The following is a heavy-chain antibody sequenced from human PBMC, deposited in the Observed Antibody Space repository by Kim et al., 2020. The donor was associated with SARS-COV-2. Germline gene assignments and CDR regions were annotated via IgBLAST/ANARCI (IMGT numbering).Heavy chain of an antibody. CDR2: ISGSGGST. D-gene: IGHD3-9*01. Sequence: GGSLRLSCAASGFTFSSYAMSWVRQAPGKGLEWVSAISGSGGSTYYADSVKGRFTISRDKSKNTLYLQMNSLRAEDTAVYYCAKVDILTGYYIIGYWGQGTLVTVSS. CDR1: GFTFSSYA. V-gene: IGHV3-23*01. J-gene: IGHJ4*02. CDR3: AKVDILTGYYIIGY.